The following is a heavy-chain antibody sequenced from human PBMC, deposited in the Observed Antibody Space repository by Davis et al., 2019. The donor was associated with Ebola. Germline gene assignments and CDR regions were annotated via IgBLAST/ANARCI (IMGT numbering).Heavy chain of an antibody. CDR2: IRSKANGYVT. D-gene: IGHD1-26*01. V-gene: IGHV3-73*01. CDR1: GFTFSDSA. J-gene: IGHJ4*02. Sequence: GGSLRLSCAASGFTFSDSAMHWVRQASGKGLEWVGRIRSKANGYVTAYAASVKGRFTISRDDSKNTAYLQMNSLKTEDTAVYYCTTGQYSGSRGYWGQGTLVTVSS. CDR3: TTGQYSGSRGY.